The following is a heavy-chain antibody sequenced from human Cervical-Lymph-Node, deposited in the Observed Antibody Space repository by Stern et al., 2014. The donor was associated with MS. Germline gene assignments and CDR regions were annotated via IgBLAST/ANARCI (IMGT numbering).Heavy chain of an antibody. V-gene: IGHV1-18*01. J-gene: IGHJ6*02. D-gene: IGHD1-14*01. Sequence: AQLVESGAEVKKPGASVKVSCKASGYTFSSFGVSWARQAPGQGLEWMGWISGYNGNTSHAQKFEGRVSMTTDTSTATSYMELRSLRSDDTAVYFCARVGRSTAYTNRNGMDVWGQGTTVTVSS. CDR1: GYTFSSFG. CDR3: ARVGRSTAYTNRNGMDV. CDR2: ISGYNGNT.